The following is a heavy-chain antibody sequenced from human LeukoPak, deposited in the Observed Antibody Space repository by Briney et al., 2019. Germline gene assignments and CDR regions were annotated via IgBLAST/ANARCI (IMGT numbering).Heavy chain of an antibody. V-gene: IGHV1-24*01. CDR3: ATGGYYYDSSGEYDWRAPGPL. CDR2: FDPEDGET. Sequence: VASVKVSCKVSGYTLTELSMHWVRQAPGKGLEWMGGFDPEDGETIYAQKFQGRVTMTEDTSTDTAYMELSSLRSEDTAVYYCATGGYYYDSSGEYDWRAPGPLWGQGTLVTVSS. D-gene: IGHD3-22*01. J-gene: IGHJ4*02. CDR1: GYTLTELS.